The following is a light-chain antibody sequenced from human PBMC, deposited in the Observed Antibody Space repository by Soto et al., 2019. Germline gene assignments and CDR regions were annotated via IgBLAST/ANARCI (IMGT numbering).Light chain of an antibody. Sequence: QSALTQPASVSGSPGQSITISCTGTSSDVGGYNFVSWYQQHPGKDHKLIISDVSNSPSGVSTSFSGAKSGNTASRPISGRQAGDETDYYCSSYTSIKNQGVGTGTKLNVL. CDR1: SSDVGGYNF. CDR3: SSYTSIKNQG. V-gene: IGLV2-14*01. J-gene: IGLJ1*01. CDR2: DVS.